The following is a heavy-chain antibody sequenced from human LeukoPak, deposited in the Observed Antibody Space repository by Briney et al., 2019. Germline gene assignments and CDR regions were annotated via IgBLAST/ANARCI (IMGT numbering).Heavy chain of an antibody. D-gene: IGHD5-18*01. V-gene: IGHV1-2*02. CDR1: GYTFSDYY. J-gene: IGHJ4*02. Sequence: ASVKVSCKASGYTFSDYYIHWVRQAPGQGLEWMGWINPKSGGTNYAQKFQGRVTMTRDTSISTAYMELSRLRSDDTAVYYCAREGRGYSYGYDYWGQGTLVTVSS. CDR2: INPKSGGT. CDR3: AREGRGYSYGYDY.